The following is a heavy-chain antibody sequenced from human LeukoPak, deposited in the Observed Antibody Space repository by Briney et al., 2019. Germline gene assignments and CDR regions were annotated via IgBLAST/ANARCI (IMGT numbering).Heavy chain of an antibody. J-gene: IGHJ6*02. D-gene: IGHD6-6*01. V-gene: IGHV1-58*02. CDR3: AAVRSSYYYYGMDV. CDR2: IVVGSGNT. CDR1: GFTFTSSA. Sequence: TSVKVSCKASGFTFTSSAMQWVRQARGQRLEWIGWIVVGSGNTHYAQKFQERVTITRDMSTSTAYMELSSLRSEDTAVYYCAAVRSSYYYYGMDVWGQGTTVTVSS.